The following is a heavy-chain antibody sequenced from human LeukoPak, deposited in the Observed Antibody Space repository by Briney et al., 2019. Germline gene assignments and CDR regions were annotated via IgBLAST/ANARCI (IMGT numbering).Heavy chain of an antibody. V-gene: IGHV3-30-3*01. CDR2: ISYDGSNK. Sequence: GGSLRLSCAASGFTFSSYAMHWVRQAPGKGLEWVAVISYDGSNKYYADSVKGRFTISRDNSKNTLYLQMNSLRAGGTAVYYCARAATYGGNSDSYWYFDLWGRGTLVTVSS. J-gene: IGHJ2*01. D-gene: IGHD4-23*01. CDR3: ARAATYGGNSDSYWYFDL. CDR1: GFTFSSYA.